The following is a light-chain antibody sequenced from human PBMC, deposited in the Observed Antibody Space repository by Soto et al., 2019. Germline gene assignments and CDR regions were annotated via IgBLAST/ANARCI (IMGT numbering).Light chain of an antibody. CDR1: SSDVGGYSY. CDR3: SSYTSSSTYV. CDR2: EVS. J-gene: IGLJ1*01. Sequence: QSALTQPASVSGSPGQSITISCTGTSSDVGGYSYVSWYQQHPGKAPKLLIYEVSNRPSGVSNRFSGSKSGSTASLTISGLQAEDEDDYYCSSYTSSSTYVFGTGTKLTVL. V-gene: IGLV2-14*01.